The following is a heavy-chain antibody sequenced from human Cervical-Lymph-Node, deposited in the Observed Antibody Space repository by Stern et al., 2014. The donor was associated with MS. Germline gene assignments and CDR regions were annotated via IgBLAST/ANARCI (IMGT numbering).Heavy chain of an antibody. V-gene: IGHV3-15*02. Sequence: EVQLVESGGALVKPGGSLRLSCVASGFTFTNAWLSWVRQAPGKGLEWIGRIKGNRDGGAIDYAAPVKGRFTIFRDDSGDTLYLQMNSLRVDDTAVYSCTTLSYYDILSNYFEVLDVWGQGTTVTVSS. J-gene: IGHJ3*01. D-gene: IGHD3-9*01. CDR2: IKGNRDGGAI. CDR3: TTLSYYDILSNYFEVLDV. CDR1: GFTFTNAW.